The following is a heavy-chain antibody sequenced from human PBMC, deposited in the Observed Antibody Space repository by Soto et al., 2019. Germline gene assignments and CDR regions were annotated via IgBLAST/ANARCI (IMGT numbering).Heavy chain of an antibody. CDR3: ATDWTYIAAADHDGDAFDI. Sequence: ASVKVSCKVSGYTLTELSMHWVRQAPGKGLEWMGGFDPEDGETIYAQKFQGRVTMTEDTSTDTAYMELSSLRSEDTAVYYCATDWTYIAAADHDGDAFDIWGQGTMVTVSS. D-gene: IGHD6-13*01. J-gene: IGHJ3*02. CDR2: FDPEDGET. V-gene: IGHV1-24*01. CDR1: GYTLTELS.